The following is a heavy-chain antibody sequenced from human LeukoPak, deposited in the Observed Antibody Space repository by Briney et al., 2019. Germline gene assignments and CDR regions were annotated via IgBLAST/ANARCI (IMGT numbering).Heavy chain of an antibody. V-gene: IGHV3-9*01. CDR3: ARERQQLRYFDY. J-gene: IGHJ4*02. Sequence: LPGGPLRLSCAASGFTFDDYAMHWVRQAPGKGLEWVSGISWNSGSIGYADSVKGRFTISRDNAKNSLYLQMNSLRAEDTALYYCARERQQLRYFDYWGQGTLVTVSS. D-gene: IGHD6-13*01. CDR1: GFTFDDYA. CDR2: ISWNSGSI.